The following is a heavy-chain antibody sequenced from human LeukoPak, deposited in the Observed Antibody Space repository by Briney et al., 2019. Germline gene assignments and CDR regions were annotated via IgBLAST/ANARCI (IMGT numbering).Heavy chain of an antibody. CDR1: GGSISSGGYS. Sequence: SQTLSLTCAVSGGSISSGGYSWSWIRQPPGKGLEWIGYIYHSGSTYYNPSLKSRVTISVDRSKNQFSLKLSSVTAADTAVYYCARVYSYGKYSWFDPWGQGTLVTVSS. CDR3: ARVYSYGKYSWFDP. J-gene: IGHJ5*02. V-gene: IGHV4-30-2*01. D-gene: IGHD5-18*01. CDR2: IYHSGST.